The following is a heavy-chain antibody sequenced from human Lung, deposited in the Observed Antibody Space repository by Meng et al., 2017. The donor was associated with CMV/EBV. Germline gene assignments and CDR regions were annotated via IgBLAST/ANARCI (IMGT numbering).Heavy chain of an antibody. D-gene: IGHD6-25*01. CDR3: ARDSEAADY. Sequence: QVQLVQSGSELKKPGASVRISCKASGYSFTTYGMNWVRQAPGQGLEWMGWINTNTGTPTYAQGLTGRFVFSLDTSVSTAYLQISSLKAEDTAVYYCARDSEAADYWGQGTLVTVSS. CDR2: INTNTGTP. V-gene: IGHV7-4-1*02. CDR1: GYSFTTYG. J-gene: IGHJ4*02.